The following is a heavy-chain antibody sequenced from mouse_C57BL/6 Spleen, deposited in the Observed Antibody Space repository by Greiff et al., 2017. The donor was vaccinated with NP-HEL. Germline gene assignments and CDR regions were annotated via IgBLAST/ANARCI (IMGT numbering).Heavy chain of an antibody. D-gene: IGHD2-2*01. Sequence: QVQLKESGAELVRPGASVKLSCKASGYTFTDYYINWVKQRPGQGLEWIARIYPGSGNTYYNEKFKGKATLTAEKSSSTAYMQLSSLTSEDSAVYFCARGVYYGYGGGFAYWGQGTLVTVSA. V-gene: IGHV1-76*01. J-gene: IGHJ3*01. CDR2: IYPGSGNT. CDR3: ARGVYYGYGGGFAY. CDR1: GYTFTDYY.